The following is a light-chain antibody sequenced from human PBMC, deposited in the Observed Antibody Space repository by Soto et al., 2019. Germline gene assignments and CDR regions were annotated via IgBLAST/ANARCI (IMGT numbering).Light chain of an antibody. CDR3: QQSYSTPLT. J-gene: IGKJ4*01. Sequence: DIQMTQFPSSLSASVGDRVSITCRASQTISSYLNWYQQKPGKAPKLLIYAASSLQSGVSSRFSGSESGTDFTLTISSLQPEDFATYYCQQSYSTPLTFGGGTKVEIK. V-gene: IGKV1-39*01. CDR1: QTISSY. CDR2: AAS.